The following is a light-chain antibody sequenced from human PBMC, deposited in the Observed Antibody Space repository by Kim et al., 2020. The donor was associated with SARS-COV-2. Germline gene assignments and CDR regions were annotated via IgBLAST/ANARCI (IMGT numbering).Light chain of an antibody. CDR2: DAS. CDR3: QQFNSYPT. J-gene: IGKJ3*01. Sequence: SASVGDRVTITCRASQGISSALAWYQQKPGKAPKLLIYDASSLESGVPSRFSGSGSGTDFTLTISSLQPEDFATYYCQQFNSYPTFGPGTKVDIK. V-gene: IGKV1-13*02. CDR1: QGISSA.